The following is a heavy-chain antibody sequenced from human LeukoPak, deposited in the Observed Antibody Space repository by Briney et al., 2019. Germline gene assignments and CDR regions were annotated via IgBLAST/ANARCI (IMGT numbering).Heavy chain of an antibody. J-gene: IGHJ3*02. CDR3: ARDNLLEWFPYGAFDI. D-gene: IGHD3-3*01. CDR2: IYTSGST. Sequence: TSSETLSLTCTVSGGSISSGSYYWSWFRQPAGKGLEWIGRIYTSGSTNYNPSLKSRVTISVDTSKNQFSLKLSSVTAADTAVYYCARDNLLEWFPYGAFDIWGQGTMVTVSS. V-gene: IGHV4-61*02. CDR1: GGSISSGSYY.